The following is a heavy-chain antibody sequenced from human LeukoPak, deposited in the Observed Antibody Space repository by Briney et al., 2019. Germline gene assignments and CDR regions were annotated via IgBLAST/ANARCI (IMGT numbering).Heavy chain of an antibody. CDR3: ARFTVRRELPSDY. CDR2: INPNSGGT. J-gene: IGHJ4*02. D-gene: IGHD1-26*01. Sequence: ASVKVSCKASGYTFTGYYMHWVRQAPGQGLEWMGWINPNSGGTNYAQKFQGRVTMTRDTSISTAYMELSRLTSDHTAVYYCARFTVRRELPSDYWGQGTLVTVSS. CDR1: GYTFTGYY. V-gene: IGHV1-2*02.